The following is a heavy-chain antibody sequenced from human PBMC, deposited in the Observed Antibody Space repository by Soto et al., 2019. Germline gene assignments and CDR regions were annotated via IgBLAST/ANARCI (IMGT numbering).Heavy chain of an antibody. CDR3: ARDPTTVTTGY. J-gene: IGHJ4*02. CDR2: IYYSGST. CDR1: GVSISSYY. V-gene: IGHV4-59*01. Sequence: PSETLSLTCTVSGVSISSYYWSWIRQPPGKEPEWIGYIYYSGSTNYNPSLKSRVTISVDTSKNQFSLKLSSVTAADTAVYYCARDPTTVTTGYWGQGTLVTV. D-gene: IGHD4-17*01.